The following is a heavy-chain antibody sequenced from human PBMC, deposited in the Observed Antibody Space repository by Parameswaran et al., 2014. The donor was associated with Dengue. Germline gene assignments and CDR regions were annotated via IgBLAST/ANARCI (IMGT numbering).Heavy chain of an antibody. J-gene: IGHJ5*02. D-gene: IGHD2-15*01. Sequence: WIRQPPGKGLEWVSSISSSSSYIYYADSVKGRFTISRDNAKNSLYLQMNSLRAEDTAVYYCARDQFSGGSYNWFDPWGQGTLVTVSS. CDR2: ISSSSSYI. V-gene: IGHV3-21*01. CDR3: ARDQFSGGSYNWFDP.